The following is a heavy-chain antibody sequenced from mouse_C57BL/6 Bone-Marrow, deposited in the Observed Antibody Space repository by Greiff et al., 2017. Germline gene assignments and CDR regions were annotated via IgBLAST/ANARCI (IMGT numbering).Heavy chain of an antibody. CDR1: GFNITDDY. D-gene: IGHD1-1*01. CDR2: IDPEIGDT. CDR3: SSLVGNYFDF. V-gene: IGHV14-4*01. Sequence: VQLQQSGAELVRPGASVKLSCTASGFNITDDYIHWVKQRPEQGLEWIGWIDPEIGDTEYAPKFKGKATITSNTSSNTAYLQLSSLTSEDTAVYCCSSLVGNYFDFWGRGNRLTVAS. J-gene: IGHJ2*03.